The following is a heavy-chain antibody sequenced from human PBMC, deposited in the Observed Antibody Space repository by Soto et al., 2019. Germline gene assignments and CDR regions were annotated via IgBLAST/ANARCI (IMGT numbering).Heavy chain of an antibody. Sequence: EVQLLESGGGLVQPGGSLRLSCAASGFTFSSYAMSWVRQAPGKGLEWVSAIRGSGGSAYYADSVKGRFTISRDNSKNTLYLQMNSLGAGDTAVYYCARESAVAGTFDYWGQGSLLTVSS. D-gene: IGHD6-19*01. J-gene: IGHJ4*02. CDR1: GFTFSSYA. V-gene: IGHV3-23*01. CDR2: IRGSGGSA. CDR3: ARESAVAGTFDY.